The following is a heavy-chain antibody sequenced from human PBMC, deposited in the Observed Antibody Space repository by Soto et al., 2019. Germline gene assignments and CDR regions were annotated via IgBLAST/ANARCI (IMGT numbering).Heavy chain of an antibody. J-gene: IGHJ1*01. CDR1: GYNFASYA. V-gene: IGHV1-3*01. Sequence: QVQLVQSGAEVKKPGASVKDSCKASGYNFASYALHWVRQAPGQRLEWMGWINAGNGNTKYSQTLQGRVTITRDTSSSTVYMELSSLRSEDTAMYYCARDLDGRYYSEYFQHWGQGTPVTVSS. CDR2: INAGNGNT. D-gene: IGHD1-26*01. CDR3: ARDLDGRYYSEYFQH.